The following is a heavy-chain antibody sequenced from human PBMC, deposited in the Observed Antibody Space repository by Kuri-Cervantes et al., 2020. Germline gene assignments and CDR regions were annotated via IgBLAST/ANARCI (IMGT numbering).Heavy chain of an antibody. CDR1: GGSFSGYY. Sequence: GSLRLSCAVYGGSFSGYYWSWIRQPPGKGLEWIGSIYYSGSTYYNPSLKSRVTISVDTSKNQFSLKLSSVTAADTAVYYCARGRGFGYWGQGTLVTVSS. CDR3: ARGRGFGY. J-gene: IGHJ4*02. CDR2: IYYSGST. V-gene: IGHV4-34*01.